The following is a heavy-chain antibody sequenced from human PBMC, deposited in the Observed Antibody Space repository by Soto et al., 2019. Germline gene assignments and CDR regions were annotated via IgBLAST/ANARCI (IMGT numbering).Heavy chain of an antibody. CDR2: ISYDGSNK. D-gene: IGHD4-4*01. CDR3: AKGTVTTSYYYGMDV. V-gene: IGHV3-30*18. J-gene: IGHJ6*02. CDR1: GFTFSSYG. Sequence: PGGALRLSCAASGFTFSSYGMHWVRQAPGKGLEWVAVISYDGSNKYYADSVKGRFTISRDNSKNTLYLQMNSLRAEDTAVYYCAKGTVTTSYYYGMDVWGQGTTVTVS.